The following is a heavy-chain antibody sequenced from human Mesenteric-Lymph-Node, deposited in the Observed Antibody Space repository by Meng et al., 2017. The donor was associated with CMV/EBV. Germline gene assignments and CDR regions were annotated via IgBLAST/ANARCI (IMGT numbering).Heavy chain of an antibody. V-gene: IGHV4-4*02. CDR3: ARDLCGVGATTGAYYY. Sequence: GGSSSSSSWWSWVRQPPGNGLEWIGEIYHSGSTNYNPSLKSRVTISVDKSKNQFSLKLSSVTAADTAVYYCARDLCGVGATTGAYYYWGQGTLVTVSS. J-gene: IGHJ4*02. D-gene: IGHD1-26*01. CDR2: IYHSGST. CDR1: GGSSSSSSW.